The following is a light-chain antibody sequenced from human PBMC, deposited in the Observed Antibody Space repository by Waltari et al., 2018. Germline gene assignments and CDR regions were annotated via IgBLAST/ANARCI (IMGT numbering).Light chain of an antibody. Sequence: DIQMPQSPSSLSASLGARVTITCRASQSISSYLNWYQQKPGKAPKLLIYAASSLQSGVPSRFSGSGSGTDFTLTISSLQPEDFATYYCQQSYSTPHTFGGGTKVEIK. CDR1: QSISSY. CDR2: AAS. CDR3: QQSYSTPHT. V-gene: IGKV1-39*01. J-gene: IGKJ4*01.